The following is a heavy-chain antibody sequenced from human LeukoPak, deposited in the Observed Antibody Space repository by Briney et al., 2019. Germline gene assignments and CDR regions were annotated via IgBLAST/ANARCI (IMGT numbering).Heavy chain of an antibody. Sequence: ASVKVSCEASGYTFTSYGISWVRQAPGQGLEWMGWINPKSGDPIYVQKFQGRVTLTRDTSIDTVYLELSSLKSDDTAVYYCARDPGHDTSNYGGLDFWGQGTLVTVSS. D-gene: IGHD4-11*01. CDR2: INPKSGDP. CDR1: GYTFTSYG. CDR3: ARDPGHDTSNYGGLDF. J-gene: IGHJ4*02. V-gene: IGHV1-2*02.